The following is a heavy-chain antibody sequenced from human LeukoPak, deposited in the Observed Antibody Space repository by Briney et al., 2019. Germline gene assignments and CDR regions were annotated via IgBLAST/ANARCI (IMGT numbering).Heavy chain of an antibody. CDR1: GFTFSSYG. D-gene: IGHD3-22*01. CDR2: IWYDGSNK. CDR3: AREYDSSGYYLYSYYYGMDV. J-gene: IGHJ6*02. Sequence: PGGSLRLSCAASGFTFSSYGMHWVRQAPGKGLEWVAVIWYDGSNKYYADSVKGRFTISRDNSKNTLYLQMNSLRAEDTAVYYCAREYDSSGYYLYSYYYGMDVWGQGTTVTVSS. V-gene: IGHV3-33*01.